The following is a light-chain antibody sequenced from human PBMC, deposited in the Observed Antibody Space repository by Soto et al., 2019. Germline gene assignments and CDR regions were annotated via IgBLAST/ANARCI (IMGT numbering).Light chain of an antibody. CDR1: QSISSY. V-gene: IGKV1-39*01. CDR2: AAS. J-gene: IGKJ1*01. Sequence: DIQMTQSPSSLSASVGDGVTITCRASQSISSYLNWYQQKPGKAPKLLIYAASSLQSGVPSRFSGSGSGTDFTLTISCVQSDDFATNYCQQYYSYPRTFGQGNK. CDR3: QQYYSYPRT.